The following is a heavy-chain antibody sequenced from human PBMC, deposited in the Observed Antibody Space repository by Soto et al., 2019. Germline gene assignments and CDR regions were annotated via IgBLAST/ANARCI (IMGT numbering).Heavy chain of an antibody. CDR1: GGSISSYS. D-gene: IGHD2-15*01. CDR2: MFYSGST. V-gene: IGHV4-59*01. Sequence: SETLSLTCTVSGGSISSYSWSWIRQPPGKGLEWIGYMFYSGSTDYNPSLKSRVTISVDTSKSQFSLNLSSVTAADTAVYYCAVTPRYCSGGSCYPAHALDIWGPGRMVTVSS. J-gene: IGHJ3*02. CDR3: AVTPRYCSGGSCYPAHALDI.